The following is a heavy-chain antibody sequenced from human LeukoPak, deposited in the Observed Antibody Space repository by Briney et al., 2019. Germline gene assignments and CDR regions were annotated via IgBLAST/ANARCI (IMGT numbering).Heavy chain of an antibody. CDR3: AREGYLTALDY. CDR1: GFTFSSYS. J-gene: IGHJ4*02. D-gene: IGHD5-18*01. V-gene: IGHV3-48*04. Sequence: GGSLRLSCAASGFTFSSYSMNWVRQAPGKGLEWVSYISSSGSAIYYADSVKGRFTISRDNAKNSLYLQMNSLTAEDTAVYYCAREGYLTALDYWGQGTLVTVSS. CDR2: ISSSGSAI.